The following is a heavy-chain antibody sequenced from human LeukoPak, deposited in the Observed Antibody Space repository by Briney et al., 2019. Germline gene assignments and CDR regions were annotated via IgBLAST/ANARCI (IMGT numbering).Heavy chain of an antibody. CDR3: ATHGKWLEYYFDY. V-gene: IGHV3-23*01. Sequence: GSLRLSCAASGFTFSNYAMSWVRQAPGKGLEWVSAISGSGASTYYADSVKGRFTISRDNSKNTLYLQMNSLRAEDTAVYYCATHGKWLEYYFDYWGQGTLVTVSS. CDR1: GFTFSNYA. CDR2: ISGSGAST. D-gene: IGHD6-19*01. J-gene: IGHJ4*02.